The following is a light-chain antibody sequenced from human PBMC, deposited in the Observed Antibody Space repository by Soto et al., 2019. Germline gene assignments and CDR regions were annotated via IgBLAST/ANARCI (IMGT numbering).Light chain of an antibody. CDR2: GAS. Sequence: EIVMTQSPATLSVSPGERATLSCRASQSVYSNLAWYQQKPGQAPGLLIYGASTRATGIPARFSGSGSGTEFTLTISSLQSEDFAVYYCQQYNNWPPDTFGLGTKLEIK. CDR3: QQYNNWPPDT. V-gene: IGKV3-15*01. CDR1: QSVYSN. J-gene: IGKJ2*01.